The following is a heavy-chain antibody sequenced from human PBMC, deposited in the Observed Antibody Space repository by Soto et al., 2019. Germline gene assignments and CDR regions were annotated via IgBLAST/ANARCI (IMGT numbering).Heavy chain of an antibody. CDR1: GFTFSSYA. D-gene: IGHD2-21*01. V-gene: IGHV3-23*01. CDR2: IIGSGGST. J-gene: IGHJ6*03. CDR3: AKYTMTYYYYSCMDV. Sequence: GGSLRLSCAGSGFTFSSYAMAWVRQAPGNGLEWVSVIIGSGGSTYSADSVKGRFTISRDNSKSTLYLQMNSLRAEDTAIYYCAKYTMTYYYYSCMDVWGKGTTVTVSS.